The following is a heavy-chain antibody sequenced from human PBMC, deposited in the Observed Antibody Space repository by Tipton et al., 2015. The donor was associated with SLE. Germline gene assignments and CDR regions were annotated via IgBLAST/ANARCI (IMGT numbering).Heavy chain of an antibody. D-gene: IGHD3-10*01. Sequence: TLSLTCTVSGGSISSHYWSWIRQPPGKGLEWIGEINHSGSTNYNPSLKSRVTISVDTSKNQFSLKLSSVTAADTAVYYCARGGGVTMVRGEADYYGMDVWGQGTTVTVSS. CDR3: ARGGGVTMVRGEADYYGMDV. V-gene: IGHV4-34*01. CDR2: INHSGST. CDR1: GGSISSHY. J-gene: IGHJ6*02.